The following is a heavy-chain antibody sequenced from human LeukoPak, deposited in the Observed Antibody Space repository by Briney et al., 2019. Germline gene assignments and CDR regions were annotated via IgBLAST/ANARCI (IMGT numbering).Heavy chain of an antibody. CDR3: ARGIGDSSSWTHFDY. J-gene: IGHJ4*02. CDR1: GGTFSSYA. CDR2: IIPILGIA. V-gene: IGHV1-69*04. D-gene: IGHD6-13*01. Sequence: SVKVSCKASGGTFSSYAISWVRQSPGQGLEWMGRIIPILGIANYAQKFQGRVTITAEKSTSTAYMELRSLRSEDTAVYYCARGIGDSSSWTHFDYWGQGTLVTVSS.